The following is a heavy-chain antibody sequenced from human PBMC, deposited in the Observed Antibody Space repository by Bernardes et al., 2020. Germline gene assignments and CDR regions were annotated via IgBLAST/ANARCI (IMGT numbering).Heavy chain of an antibody. CDR3: ARGRRYYYDSSGYLDY. CDR1: GGSVSSGSYY. D-gene: IGHD3-22*01. V-gene: IGHV4-61*01. CDR2: IYYSGST. Sequence: SETLSLTCTVSGGSVSSGSYYWSWIRQPPGKGLEWIGYIYYSGSTNYNPSLKSRVTISVDTSKNQFSLKLSSVTAADTAVYYCARGRRYYYDSSGYLDYWGQGTLVTVSS. J-gene: IGHJ4*02.